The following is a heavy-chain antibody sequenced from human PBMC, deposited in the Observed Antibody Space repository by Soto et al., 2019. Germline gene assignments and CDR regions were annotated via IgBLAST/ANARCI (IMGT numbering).Heavy chain of an antibody. Sequence: EVQLVESGGGLVQPGGSLRLSCAASGFTFSSYWMSWVRQAPGKGLEWVANIKQDGSEKYYVDSVKGPLTISRDNAKNSLYLQMNSLRAEDTAVYYCARSIAARLNWFDPWGQGTLVTVSS. CDR3: ARSIAARLNWFDP. V-gene: IGHV3-7*01. CDR1: GFTFSSYW. J-gene: IGHJ5*02. CDR2: IKQDGSEK. D-gene: IGHD6-6*01.